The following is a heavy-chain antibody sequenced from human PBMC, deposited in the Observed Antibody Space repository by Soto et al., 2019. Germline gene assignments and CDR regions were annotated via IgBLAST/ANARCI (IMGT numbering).Heavy chain of an antibody. CDR3: ARGLHGDYAYYYYMGV. Sequence: ASVKVSCKASGYTFTSYDINWVRQATGQGLEWMGWMNPNSGNTGYAQKFQGRVTMTRNTSISTAYMELSSLRSEDTAVYYCARGLHGDYAYYYYMGVWGKGTTVTVSS. D-gene: IGHD4-17*01. CDR2: MNPNSGNT. V-gene: IGHV1-8*02. J-gene: IGHJ6*03. CDR1: GYTFTSYD.